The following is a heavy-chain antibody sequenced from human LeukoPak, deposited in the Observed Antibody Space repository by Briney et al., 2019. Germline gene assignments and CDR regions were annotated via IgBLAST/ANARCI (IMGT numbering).Heavy chain of an antibody. Sequence: PSETLSLTCTVSGGSISSYYWSWIRQPPGKGLEWIGYIYYSGSTNYNPSLKSRVTISVDTSKNQFSLKLSSVTAADTAVYYRARPRREGNGGNFERVWFDPWGQGTLVTVSS. V-gene: IGHV4-59*08. CDR1: GGSISSYY. CDR2: IYYSGST. CDR3: ARPRREGNGGNFERVWFDP. J-gene: IGHJ5*02. D-gene: IGHD4-23*01.